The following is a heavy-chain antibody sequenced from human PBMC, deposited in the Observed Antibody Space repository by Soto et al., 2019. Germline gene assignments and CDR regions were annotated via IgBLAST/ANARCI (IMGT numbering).Heavy chain of an antibody. J-gene: IGHJ5*02. CDR3: ARHWPQQPLDP. V-gene: IGHV5-51*01. CDR2: IYPDDSDT. CDR1: GYSFTSYW. D-gene: IGHD6-13*01. Sequence: GESLKISCKGAGYSFTSYWIVWVRQMPGKGLEWMGIIYPDDSDTRYNPSFQGHVTISADKSINTAYLQWSSLEASDTAMYYCARHWPQQPLDPWGQGTLVTVSS.